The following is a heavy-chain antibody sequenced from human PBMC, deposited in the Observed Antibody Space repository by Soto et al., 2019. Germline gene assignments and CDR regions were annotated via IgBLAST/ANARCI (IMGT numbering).Heavy chain of an antibody. J-gene: IGHJ6*02. D-gene: IGHD2-21*02. CDR1: GGSISSEYFH. CDR2: IHYTGSI. V-gene: IGHV4-30-4*08. CDR3: AREDDGGDRDYYGLDV. Sequence: SETLSLTCAVSGGSISSEYFHWTWIRQSPGKGLEWIGYIHYTGSIMYNPSFKSRLAMAVDTTKNQFSLQLTSVTAADTAVYFCAREDDGGDRDYYGLDVWGQGTTVTVSS.